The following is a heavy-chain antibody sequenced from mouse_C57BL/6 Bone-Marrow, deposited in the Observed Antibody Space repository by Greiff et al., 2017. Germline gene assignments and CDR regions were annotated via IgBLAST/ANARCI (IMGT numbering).Heavy chain of an antibody. CDR2: IHPNSGST. D-gene: IGHD2-3*01. CDR3: ARSRWLLHWFAY. V-gene: IGHV1-64*01. J-gene: IGHJ3*01. CDR1: GYTFTSYW. Sequence: QVQLQQPGAELVKPGASVKLSCKASGYTFTSYWMHWVKQRPGQGLEWIGMIHPNSGSTNYNEKFKSKATLTVDKSSSTAYMQLSSLTSEDSAFYYCARSRWLLHWFAYWGQGTLVTVSA.